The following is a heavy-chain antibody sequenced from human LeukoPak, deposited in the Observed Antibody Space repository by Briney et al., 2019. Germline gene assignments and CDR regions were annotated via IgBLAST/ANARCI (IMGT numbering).Heavy chain of an antibody. V-gene: IGHV1-24*01. CDR1: GYTLTELS. Sequence: ASVKVSCKVSGYTLTELSMHWVRQAPGKGLEWMGGFDPEDGETIYAQKFQGRVTMTEDTSTDTAYMELSSLRSEDTAVYYCATIKYYYGSVLDAFDIWGQGTMVTVSS. J-gene: IGHJ3*02. D-gene: IGHD3-10*01. CDR2: FDPEDGET. CDR3: ATIKYYYGSVLDAFDI.